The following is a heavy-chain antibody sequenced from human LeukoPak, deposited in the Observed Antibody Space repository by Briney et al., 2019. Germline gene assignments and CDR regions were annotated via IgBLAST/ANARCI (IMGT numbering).Heavy chain of an antibody. Sequence: ASVKVSCKASGYTFTSYGISWVRQAPGQGLEWMGWISAYNGNTNYAQKLQGRVTMTTDTSTSTAYMELRSLRSDDTAVYYCARVGRHCTNGVCYKGDFDYWGQGTLVTVSS. CDR3: ARVGRHCTNGVCYKGDFDY. CDR2: ISAYNGNT. CDR1: GYTFTSYG. J-gene: IGHJ4*02. D-gene: IGHD2-8*01. V-gene: IGHV1-18*01.